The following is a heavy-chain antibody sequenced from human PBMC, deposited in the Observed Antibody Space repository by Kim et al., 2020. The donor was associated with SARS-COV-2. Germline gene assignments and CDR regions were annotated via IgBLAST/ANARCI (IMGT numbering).Heavy chain of an antibody. CDR3: ARSGYYDILTGYFGSFDY. CDR2: IYYSGST. J-gene: IGHJ4*02. V-gene: IGHV4-59*08. D-gene: IGHD3-9*01. CDR1: GGFISSYY. Sequence: SETLSLTCTVSGGFISSYYWSWIRQPPGKGLEWIGYIYYSGSTNYNPSLKSRVTISVDTSKNQFSLKLSSVTAADTAVYYCARSGYYDILTGYFGSFDYWGQGTLVTVSS.